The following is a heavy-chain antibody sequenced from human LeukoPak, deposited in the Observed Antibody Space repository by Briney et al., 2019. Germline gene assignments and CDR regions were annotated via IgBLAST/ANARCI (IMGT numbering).Heavy chain of an antibody. CDR2: INHSGST. V-gene: IGHV4-34*01. CDR1: GGSFSGYY. J-gene: IGHJ4*02. CDR3: ARDVRRVYYYGSGRSALDY. D-gene: IGHD3-10*01. Sequence: SETLSLTCAVYGGSFSGYYWSWIRQPPGKGLEWIGEINHSGSTNYNPSLKSRVTISVDTSKNQFSLKLSSVTAADTAVYYCARDVRRVYYYGSGRSALDYWGQGTLVTVSS.